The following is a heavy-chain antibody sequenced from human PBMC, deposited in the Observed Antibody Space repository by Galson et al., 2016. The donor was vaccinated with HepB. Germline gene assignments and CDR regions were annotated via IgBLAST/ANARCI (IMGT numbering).Heavy chain of an antibody. CDR3: ARGHVAGNAASDD. V-gene: IGHV3-33*01. J-gene: IGHJ4*02. Sequence: SLRLSCAASGFTFSNYAMHWVRQAPGKGLEWVAVIWPDGSEQYYADSVKGRFTISRDNSDNTVSPQMASLRAEDTAVYYCARGHVAGNAASDDWGQGTLVIVSS. CDR1: GFTFSNYA. D-gene: IGHD6-19*01. CDR2: IWPDGSEQ.